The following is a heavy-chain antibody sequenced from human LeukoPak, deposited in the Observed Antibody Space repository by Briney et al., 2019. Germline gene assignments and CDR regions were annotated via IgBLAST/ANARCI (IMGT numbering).Heavy chain of an antibody. CDR2: IKQDGSEK. J-gene: IGHJ4*02. D-gene: IGHD3-22*01. CDR3: AKDYPMIVVDFIDY. Sequence: PGGSLRLSCAASGFTFSSYWMSWVRQAPGKGLEWVANIKQDGSEKYYVDSVKGRFTISRDNSKNTLYLQMNSLRAEDTAVYYRAKDYPMIVVDFIDYWGQGILVTVSS. V-gene: IGHV3-7*01. CDR1: GFTFSSYW.